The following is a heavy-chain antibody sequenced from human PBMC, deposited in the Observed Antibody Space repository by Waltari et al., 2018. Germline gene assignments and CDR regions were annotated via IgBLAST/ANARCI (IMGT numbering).Heavy chain of an antibody. CDR2: ISSSGSTI. CDR3: ARGNPKLGGSSSSRDYYYGMDV. Sequence: EVQLVESGGGLVQPGGSLRLSCAASGFTFSSYEMNWVRQAPGKGLEWVSYISSSGSTIYYADSVKGRFTISRDNAKNSLYLQMNSLRAEDTAVYYCARGNPKLGGSSSSRDYYYGMDVWGQGTTVTVSS. CDR1: GFTFSSYE. J-gene: IGHJ6*02. D-gene: IGHD6-6*01. V-gene: IGHV3-48*03.